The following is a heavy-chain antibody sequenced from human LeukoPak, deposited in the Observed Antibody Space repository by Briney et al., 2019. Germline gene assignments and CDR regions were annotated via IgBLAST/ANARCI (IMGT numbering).Heavy chain of an antibody. CDR3: AKDTASSWWYFDL. J-gene: IGHJ2*01. CDR2: ISYDGSNK. Sequence: GGSLRLSCAASGFTFSSYAMHWVRQAPGKGLEWVAVISYDGSNKYYADSVKGRFTISRDNSKNTLYLQMNSLRAEDTAVYYCAKDTASSWWYFDLWGRGTLVTVSS. D-gene: IGHD5-18*01. V-gene: IGHV3-30*04. CDR1: GFTFSSYA.